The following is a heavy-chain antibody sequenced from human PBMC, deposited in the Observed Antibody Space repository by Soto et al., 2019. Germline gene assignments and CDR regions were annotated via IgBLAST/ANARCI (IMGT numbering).Heavy chain of an antibody. V-gene: IGHV4-34*01. CDR3: ARHNYGSGSTYFDY. Sequence: SETLSLTCALYGGSFSGYYWSWIRQPPGKGLEWIGEIHHSGDTNYNPSLNPSLKSRVTISIDTAKNQFSLNLRSVTAADTAVYYCARHNYGSGSTYFDYWGQGTLVTVSS. D-gene: IGHD3-10*01. J-gene: IGHJ4*02. CDR2: IHHSGDT. CDR1: GGSFSGYY.